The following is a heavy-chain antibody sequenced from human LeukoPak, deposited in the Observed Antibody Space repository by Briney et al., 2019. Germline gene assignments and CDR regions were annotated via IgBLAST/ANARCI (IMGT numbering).Heavy chain of an antibody. V-gene: IGHV3-33*03. J-gene: IGHJ4*02. CDR1: GLTFSSYG. CDR2: IWYDGSKK. Sequence: PGGSLRLSCAPSGLTFSSYGMYWVRQAPGKGLEWVALIWYDGSKKYYADSVKGRFTISKDNSKNTLYLQMSSLRAEDTAVYYCASPGGDGYHPDYWGQGTLVTVSS. CDR3: ASPGGDGYHPDY. D-gene: IGHD5-24*01.